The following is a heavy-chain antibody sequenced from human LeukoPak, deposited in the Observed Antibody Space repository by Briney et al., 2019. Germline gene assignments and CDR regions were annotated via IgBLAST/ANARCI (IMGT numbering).Heavy chain of an antibody. D-gene: IGHD1-14*01. J-gene: IGHJ6*03. CDR1: EFSFSGYA. Sequence: PGRSLRLSCSASEFSFSGYAMNWVRQAPGKGLEWVSTISTGGGSAYYADSVKGRFTISRDKSKNALYLQMNSLRVEDTAVYYCAKGTSWINPYYYMDVWGKGTTVTVSS. V-gene: IGHV3-23*01. CDR2: ISTGGGSA. CDR3: AKGTSWINPYYYMDV.